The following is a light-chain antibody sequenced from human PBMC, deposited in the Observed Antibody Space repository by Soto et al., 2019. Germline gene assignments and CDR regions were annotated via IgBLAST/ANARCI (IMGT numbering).Light chain of an antibody. V-gene: IGKV3-20*01. J-gene: IGKJ1*01. Sequence: EIVLTQSPGTLSLSPGERATLSCRASKSVSSRFLAWYQQKPGQAPKVLIYGASTRATGIPDRFSGSGSGTDFTLTISRLEPEDFAVYYCQQYESSRTFGQGTKVEMK. CDR2: GAS. CDR3: QQYESSRT. CDR1: KSVSSRF.